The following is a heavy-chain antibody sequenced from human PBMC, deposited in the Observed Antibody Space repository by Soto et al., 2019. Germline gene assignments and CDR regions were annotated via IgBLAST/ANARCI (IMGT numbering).Heavy chain of an antibody. J-gene: IGHJ6*02. D-gene: IGHD4-17*01. V-gene: IGHV1-18*01. CDR1: GYTFTSYG. Sequence: QVQLVQSGAEVKKPGASVKVSCKASGYTFTSYGISWVRQAPGQGLEWMGWISAYNGNTNYAQKLQGRVTMTTDTSTSTAYMELRSLRSDDTAVYYCARTAQSYGDPSYYGMDVWGQGTTVTVSS. CDR2: ISAYNGNT. CDR3: ARTAQSYGDPSYYGMDV.